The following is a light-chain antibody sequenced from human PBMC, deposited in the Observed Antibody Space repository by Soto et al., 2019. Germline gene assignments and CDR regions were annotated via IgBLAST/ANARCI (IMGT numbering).Light chain of an antibody. CDR1: QSVSSSY. CDR2: GAS. J-gene: IGKJ1*01. Sequence: EIVLTQSPGTLSLSPGERATLSCRASQSVSSSYLAWYQQKPGQAPRLLIYGASSRATGIPDRFSGSGSGTDLTLTVSGLEPEDFAVYYCQQYGSSPWTFGQGTKVEI. V-gene: IGKV3-20*01. CDR3: QQYGSSPWT.